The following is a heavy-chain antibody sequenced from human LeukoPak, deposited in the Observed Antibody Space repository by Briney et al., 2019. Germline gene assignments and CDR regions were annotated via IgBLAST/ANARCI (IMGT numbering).Heavy chain of an antibody. J-gene: IGHJ4*02. Sequence: QPGGSLRLSCAASGFIFSQYDMIWVRQGPGKGLEWVSSIMSSGDTYHVDSVQGRFTTSRDTSRSMVFLQMDSLRVDDTAVYYCTRNGGGLGYWGQGTLVTVSS. V-gene: IGHV3-23*01. CDR2: IMSSGDT. CDR1: GFIFSQYD. D-gene: IGHD3-16*01. CDR3: TRNGGGLGY.